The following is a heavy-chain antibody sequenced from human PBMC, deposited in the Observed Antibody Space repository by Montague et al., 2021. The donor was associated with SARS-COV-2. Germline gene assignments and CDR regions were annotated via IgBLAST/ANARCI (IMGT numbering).Heavy chain of an antibody. J-gene: IGHJ6*02. CDR2: IYYSGST. V-gene: IGHV4-59*01. CDR3: ARAGQQLARYYYYGMDV. D-gene: IGHD6-13*01. Sequence: SETLSLTCTVSGGSISSYYWSWIRQSPGKGLEWIGYIYYSGSTNYNPSLKSRVTISVDTSKNQFSLKLSSVTAADTAVYYCARAGQQLARYYYYGMDVRGQGTTVTVSS. CDR1: GGSISSYY.